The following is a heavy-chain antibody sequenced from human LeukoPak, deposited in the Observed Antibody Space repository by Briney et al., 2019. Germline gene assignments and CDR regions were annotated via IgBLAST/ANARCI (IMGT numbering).Heavy chain of an antibody. CDR3: ARGDSSSYPLDY. CDR1: GGSISSGGYS. Sequence: SETLSLTCAVSGGSISSGGYSWSWIRQPPGKGLEWIGYIYYSGSTYYNPSLKSRVTISVDTSKNQFPLKLSSVTAADTAVYYCARGDSSSYPLDYWGQGTLVTVSS. CDR2: IYYSGST. V-gene: IGHV4-30-4*07. D-gene: IGHD6-6*01. J-gene: IGHJ4*02.